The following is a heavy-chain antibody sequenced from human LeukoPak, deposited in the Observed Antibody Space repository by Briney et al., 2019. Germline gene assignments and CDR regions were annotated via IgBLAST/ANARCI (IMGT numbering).Heavy chain of an antibody. CDR3: ARTNSSIWYFPGYYYYMDV. V-gene: IGHV4-4*07. D-gene: IGHD6-13*01. CDR1: GGSISSYY. Sequence: SETLSLTCTVSGGSISSYYWSWIRQPAGKGLEWIGRIYTSGSTNYNPSLKSRVTMSVDTSKNQFSLNLSSVTAADTAVYYCARTNSSIWYFPGYYYYMDVWGKGTTVTVSS. CDR2: IYTSGST. J-gene: IGHJ6*03.